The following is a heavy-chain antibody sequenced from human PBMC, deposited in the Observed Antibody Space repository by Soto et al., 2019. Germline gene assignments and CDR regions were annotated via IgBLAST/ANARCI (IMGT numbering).Heavy chain of an antibody. CDR2: ISSSSSTI. J-gene: IGHJ6*03. CDR3: ARVDGGYDLYDYYYMDV. Sequence: EVQLVESGGGLVQPGGSLRLSCAASGFTFSSYSMNWVRQAPGKGLEWVSYISSSSSTIYYADSVKGRFTISRDNAKNSLYLQMTSLRAEDTAVYYCARVDGGYDLYDYYYMDVWGKGTTVTVSS. D-gene: IGHD5-12*01. CDR1: GFTFSSYS. V-gene: IGHV3-48*01.